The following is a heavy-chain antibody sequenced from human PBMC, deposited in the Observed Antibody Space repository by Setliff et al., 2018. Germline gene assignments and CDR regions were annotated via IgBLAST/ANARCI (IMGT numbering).Heavy chain of an antibody. CDR2: INTGGGSD. CDR1: GYAFTSYY. CDR3: ARGGVAAAGKKGVFEH. Sequence: GASVKVSCKASGYAFTSYYMYWVRQAPGQGRGWRGTINTGGGSDSIVDQFQGRGIMTRDTSTSTVYLEFNILTSDETAVYFCARGGVAAAGKKGVFEHWGQGTLVTVSS. V-gene: IGHV1-46*01. D-gene: IGHD6-13*01. J-gene: IGHJ4*02.